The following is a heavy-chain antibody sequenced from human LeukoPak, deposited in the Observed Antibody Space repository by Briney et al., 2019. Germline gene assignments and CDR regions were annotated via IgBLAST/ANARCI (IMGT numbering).Heavy chain of an antibody. CDR2: IYYSGSS. V-gene: IGHV4-39*07. CDR3: GGWLLGFDY. CDR1: GGSISNRSYY. D-gene: IGHD3-22*01. Sequence: SEALSLICTVSGGSISNRSYYWGWIRQPPGKGLEWIGYIYYSGSSYYNLSLKSRVPISVDTSKDQFSLKLTSVTAADTAVYYCGGWLLGFDYWSQGTLVTVSS. J-gene: IGHJ4*02.